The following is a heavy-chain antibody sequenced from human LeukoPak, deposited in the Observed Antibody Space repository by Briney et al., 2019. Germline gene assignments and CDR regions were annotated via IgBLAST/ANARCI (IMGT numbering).Heavy chain of an antibody. CDR3: ARADPFYGAGSYAGSWFDP. CDR1: GGTFSSYA. D-gene: IGHD3-10*01. Sequence: SVKVSCKASGGTFSSYAISWVRQAPGQGLEWMGGIIPMFGTANYAQKLQGRVTITAEKSTSTAYMVLSSLRSEDTAVYYCARADPFYGAGSYAGSWFDPWGQGTLVTVSS. J-gene: IGHJ5*02. CDR2: IIPMFGTA. V-gene: IGHV1-69*06.